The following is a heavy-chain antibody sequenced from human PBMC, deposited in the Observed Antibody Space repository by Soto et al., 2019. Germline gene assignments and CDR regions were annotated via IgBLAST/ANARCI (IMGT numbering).Heavy chain of an antibody. Sequence: EVQLVESGGGLVKPGGSLRLSCAASGFTFSSYSMNWVRQAPGKGLEWVSSISSSSSYIYYAASVKGRFTIARDNAKNSLYLQVNSLRAEDTAVYYCARERIAAALDYWGQGTLVTVSS. CDR1: GFTFSSYS. J-gene: IGHJ4*02. CDR2: ISSSSSYI. CDR3: ARERIAAALDY. D-gene: IGHD6-6*01. V-gene: IGHV3-21*01.